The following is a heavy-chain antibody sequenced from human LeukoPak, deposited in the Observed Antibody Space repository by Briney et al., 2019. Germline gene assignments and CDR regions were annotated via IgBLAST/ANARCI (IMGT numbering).Heavy chain of an antibody. CDR3: ARESAAGRTPFDY. CDR2: INHSGST. V-gene: IGHV4-34*01. J-gene: IGHJ4*02. Sequence: SETLSLTCAVYGGSFSGYYWSWIRQPPGKGLEWIGEINHSGSTNYNPSLKSRVTISVDTSKNQFSLKLSSVTAADTAVYYCARESAAGRTPFDYWGQGTLVTVSS. D-gene: IGHD6-13*01. CDR1: GGSFSGYY.